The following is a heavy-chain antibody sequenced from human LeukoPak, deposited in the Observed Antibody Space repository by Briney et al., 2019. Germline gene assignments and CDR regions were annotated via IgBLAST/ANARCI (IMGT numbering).Heavy chain of an antibody. CDR2: ISSGSGYI. CDR1: GFTFSSYS. CDR3: ARMPGGSGTSDDY. V-gene: IGHV3-21*01. D-gene: IGHD3-10*01. J-gene: IGHJ4*02. Sequence: PGGSLRLSCAASGFTFSSYSMNWVRQAPGKGLEWVSSISSGSGYIYYADSVKGRFTISRDNAKNSLYLQMNSLRAEDTAVYYCARMPGGSGTSDDYWGQGTLVTVSS.